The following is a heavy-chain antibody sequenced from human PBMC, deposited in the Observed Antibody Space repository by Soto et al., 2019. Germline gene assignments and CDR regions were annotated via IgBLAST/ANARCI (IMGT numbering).Heavy chain of an antibody. D-gene: IGHD3-3*01. J-gene: IGHJ4*02. Sequence: QVQLVESGGGVVQPGRSLRLSCAASGFTFSSYGMHWVRQAPGKGLEWVAVISYDGSNKYYADSVKGRFTISRDNSKNTLYLQMNSLRAEDTAVYYCAKAIRFLEWLPLDYWGQGTLVTVSS. CDR2: ISYDGSNK. CDR1: GFTFSSYG. V-gene: IGHV3-30*18. CDR3: AKAIRFLEWLPLDY.